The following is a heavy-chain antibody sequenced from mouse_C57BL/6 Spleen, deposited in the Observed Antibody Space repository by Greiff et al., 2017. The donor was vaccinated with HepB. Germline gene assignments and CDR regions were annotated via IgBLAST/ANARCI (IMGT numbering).Heavy chain of an antibody. D-gene: IGHD2-5*01. V-gene: IGHV1-54*01. CDR3: ARDSNYGDDY. J-gene: IGHJ2*01. CDR2: INPGSGGT. Sequence: QVQLQQSGAELVRPGTSVKVSCKASGYAFTNYLIEWVKQRPGQGLEWIGVINPGSGGTNYNEKFEGKATLTADKSSSTAYMQLSSLTSEDSAVYFCARDSNYGDDYWGQGTTLTVSS. CDR1: GYAFTNYL.